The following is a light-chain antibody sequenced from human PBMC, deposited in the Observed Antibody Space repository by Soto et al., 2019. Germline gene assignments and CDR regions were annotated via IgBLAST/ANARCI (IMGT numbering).Light chain of an antibody. Sequence: QLVLTQSPSASASLGASVKLTCTLSSGHSSYAIAWHQQQPEKGPRYLMKLNSDGSHSKGDGIPDRFSGSSSGAERYLTISSLQSEDEAAYYCQTWVTSTHVVFGGGTKLPVL. CDR2: LNSDGSH. CDR1: SGHSSYA. J-gene: IGLJ2*01. V-gene: IGLV4-69*01. CDR3: QTWVTSTHVV.